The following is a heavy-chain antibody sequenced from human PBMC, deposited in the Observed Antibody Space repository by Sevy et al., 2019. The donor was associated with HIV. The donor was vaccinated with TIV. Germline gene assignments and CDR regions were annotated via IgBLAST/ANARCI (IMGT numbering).Heavy chain of an antibody. CDR3: ARVTSNDRTFDF. CDR1: GFTLGNYD. CDR2: IGTAGNT. D-gene: IGHD1-1*01. J-gene: IGHJ4*02. V-gene: IGHV3-13*01. Sequence: GGSLRLSCAASGFTLGNYDMHWVRHSTGKGLEWVSAIGTAGNTFYADSVSGRFTIFREDSKSSLYLQMNSLRAGDTAVYYCARVTSNDRTFDFWGQGTLVTVSS.